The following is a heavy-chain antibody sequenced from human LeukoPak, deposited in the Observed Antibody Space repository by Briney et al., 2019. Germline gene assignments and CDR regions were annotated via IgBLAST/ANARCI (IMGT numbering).Heavy chain of an antibody. J-gene: IGHJ4*02. CDR1: GYTFTGYY. V-gene: IGHV1-2*02. CDR2: INPNNGGT. Sequence: ASVKVSCKASGYTFTGYYMHWVRQAPGQGLEWMGWINPNNGGTNYAQKFQGRVTMTRDTSINTAYMELSRLRSDDTAVYYCAGDVGRSESSPSYSFDYWGQGTLVTVSS. D-gene: IGHD6-25*01. CDR3: AGDVGRSESSPSYSFDY.